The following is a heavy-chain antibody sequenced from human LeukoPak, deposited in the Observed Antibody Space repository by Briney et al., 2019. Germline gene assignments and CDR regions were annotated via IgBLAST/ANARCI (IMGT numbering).Heavy chain of an antibody. CDR2: INSDGSST. CDR3: ASPPAAGTYENAFDY. J-gene: IGHJ4*02. D-gene: IGHD6-13*01. CDR1: GFTFSSYW. V-gene: IGHV3-74*01. Sequence: GGPLRLSCAASGFTFSSYWMHWVRQAPGKGLVWVSRINSDGSSTSYADSVKGRFAISRDNARNTLYLQMNSLRAEDTAVYYCASPPAAGTYENAFDYWGQGTLVTVSS.